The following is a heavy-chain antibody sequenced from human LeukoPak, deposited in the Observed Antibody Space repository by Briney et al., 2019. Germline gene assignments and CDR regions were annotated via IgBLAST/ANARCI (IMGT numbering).Heavy chain of an antibody. CDR3: TKDAPGGIDH. Sequence: PGGSLRLSCAASGFTFSSYAMHWVRQAPGKGLEWVAVISYDGSNKYYADSVKGRFTISRDNSKNTLYLQMSSLRTEDTAVYYCTKDAPGGIDHWGQGTLVTVSS. CDR1: GFTFSSYA. V-gene: IGHV3-30*14. D-gene: IGHD3-16*01. CDR2: ISYDGSNK. J-gene: IGHJ4*02.